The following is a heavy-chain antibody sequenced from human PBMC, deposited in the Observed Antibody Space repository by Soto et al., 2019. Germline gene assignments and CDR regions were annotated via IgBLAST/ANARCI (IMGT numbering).Heavy chain of an antibody. J-gene: IGHJ5*02. Sequence: QVQLVESGGGVVQPGRSLRLSCAASGVTFSSYAMHWVRQAPGKGLEWVAVIWSDGSKKYYGDSVKGRVTISRDNSKNTLYLQMTSLKVEDTAVYYCARDEEPWGQGTLVIVSS. CDR1: GVTFSSYA. CDR2: IWSDGSKK. CDR3: ARDEEP. V-gene: IGHV3-33*01.